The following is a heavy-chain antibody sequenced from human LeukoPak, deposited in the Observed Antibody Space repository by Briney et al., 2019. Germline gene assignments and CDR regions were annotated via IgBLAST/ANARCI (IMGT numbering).Heavy chain of an antibody. V-gene: IGHV3-43*01. Sequence: GGSLRLSCVATGFTLEDFTMHWIRQPPGKGLEWVSLINRDGITTRYADSVQGRFTMSRDNSENSIFLQMSSLRPEDTALYYCVRGIVGHPVAFDFWGQGTLISVSS. CDR2: INRDGITT. D-gene: IGHD1-26*01. J-gene: IGHJ4*02. CDR1: GFTLEDFT. CDR3: VRGIVGHPVAFDF.